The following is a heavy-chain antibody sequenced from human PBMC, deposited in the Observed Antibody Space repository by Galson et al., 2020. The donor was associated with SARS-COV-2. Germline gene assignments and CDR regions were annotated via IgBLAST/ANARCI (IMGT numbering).Heavy chain of an antibody. D-gene: IGHD3-10*01. J-gene: IGHJ4*02. CDR3: ARDSSGESHYGAGSYHHVFDF. Sequence: GGSLSLSCAVSGFNVSRNYMRWVRQAPGKGLEWVSILYTGNTKAYADPVKVRFTISRDETKNILYLQMNSRRAEDTAMYYCARDSSGESHYGAGSYHHVFDFWGQGSLVTVSP. CDR2: LYTGNTK. V-gene: IGHV3-66*01. CDR1: GFNVSRNY.